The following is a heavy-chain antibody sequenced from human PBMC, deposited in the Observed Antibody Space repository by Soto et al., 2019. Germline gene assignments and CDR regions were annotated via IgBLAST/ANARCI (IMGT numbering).Heavy chain of an antibody. V-gene: IGHV3-21*01. J-gene: IGHJ4*02. CDR1: GFTFSSYT. CDR2: ISSSYYI. Sequence: EVQLVESGGGLVKPGGSLRLSCAASGFTFSSYTMKWVRQAPGKGLEWVASISSSYYIKYADSVKGRFTISRDNAKDSLYLQMNSLRAEDTAVYYCARGDVVVLTATSNVDYWGQGTLVTVSS. D-gene: IGHD2-21*02. CDR3: ARGDVVVLTATSNVDY.